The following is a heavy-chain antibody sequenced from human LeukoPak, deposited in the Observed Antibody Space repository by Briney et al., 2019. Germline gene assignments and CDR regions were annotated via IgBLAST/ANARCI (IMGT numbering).Heavy chain of an antibody. CDR1: RFRFSEYG. V-gene: IGHV3-30*02. D-gene: IGHD5-12*01. Sequence: GRSLRLSCAASRFRFSEYGMHWVRQAPGKGLEWVAFIRYDGSDQYYADSVKGRFTISRDNSKTTLYLQMDSLSAEDTAVYYCARVGYSGYEPFDYWGQGTLVTVSS. CDR3: ARVGYSGYEPFDY. J-gene: IGHJ4*02. CDR2: IRYDGSDQ.